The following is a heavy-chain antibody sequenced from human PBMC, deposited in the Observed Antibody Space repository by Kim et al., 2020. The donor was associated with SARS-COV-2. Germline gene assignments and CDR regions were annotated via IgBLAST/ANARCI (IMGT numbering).Heavy chain of an antibody. D-gene: IGHD2-2*01. CDR1: GFTFSDYY. CDR3: ARVGAGEYCSSTSCYSDY. Sequence: GGSLRLSCAASGFTFSDYYMSWIRQAPGKGLEWVSYISSSSSYTNYADSVKGRFTISRDNAKNSLYLQMNSLRAEDTAVYYCARVGAGEYCSSTSCYSDYWGQGTLVTVSS. J-gene: IGHJ4*02. CDR2: ISSSSSYT. V-gene: IGHV3-11*05.